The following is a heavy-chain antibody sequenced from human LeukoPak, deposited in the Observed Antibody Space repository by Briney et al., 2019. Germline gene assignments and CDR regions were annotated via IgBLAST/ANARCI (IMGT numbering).Heavy chain of an antibody. J-gene: IGHJ5*02. CDR3: ARGRDSSGWYQGYWFDP. CDR1: GYTFTSYD. V-gene: IGHV1-8*01. D-gene: IGHD6-19*01. CDR2: MNPNSGNT. Sequence: SVKVSCKASGYTFTSYDINWVRQATGQGLEWMGWMNPNSGNTGYAQKFQGRVTMTRNTSISTAYMELSSLRSEDTAVYHCARGRDSSGWYQGYWFDPWGQGTLVTVSS.